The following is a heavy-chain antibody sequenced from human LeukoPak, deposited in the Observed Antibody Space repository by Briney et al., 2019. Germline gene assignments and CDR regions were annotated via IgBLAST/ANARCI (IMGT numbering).Heavy chain of an antibody. CDR2: ISAYNGNT. D-gene: IGHD3-3*01. J-gene: IGHJ5*02. CDR1: GYTFTSYG. V-gene: IGHV1-18*01. Sequence: ASVKVSCKASGYTFTSYGISWVRQAPGQGLEWMGWISAYNGNTNYAQKLQGRVTMTTDTSTSTAYMELRSLRSDDTAVYYCAREVADYDFWSGYAPGEWFDPWGQGTLVTVSS. CDR3: AREVADYDFWSGYAPGEWFDP.